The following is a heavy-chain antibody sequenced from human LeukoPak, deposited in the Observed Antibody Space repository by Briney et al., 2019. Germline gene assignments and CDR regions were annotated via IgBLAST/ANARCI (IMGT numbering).Heavy chain of an antibody. CDR1: GYTFTSYD. V-gene: IGHV1-8*01. J-gene: IGHJ5*02. CDR2: MNPNNGNT. Sequence: ASVKVSCKASGYTFTSYDIQWVRQAIGHGLEWMGWMNPNNGNTGYAQKFQGRVTMTRNTSISTAYMELSSLRSEDTAVYYCARDSSGWYHWFDPWGQGTLVTVSS. D-gene: IGHD6-19*01. CDR3: ARDSSGWYHWFDP.